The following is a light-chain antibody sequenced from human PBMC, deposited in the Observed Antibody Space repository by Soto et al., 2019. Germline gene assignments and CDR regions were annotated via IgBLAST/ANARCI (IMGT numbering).Light chain of an antibody. CDR2: DAS. V-gene: IGKV3-15*01. CDR3: QQYNNRPVA. J-gene: IGKJ1*01. CDR1: QSVTSN. Sequence: EIVMTQSPATLSVSPGDRAILFCRASQSVTSNLAWYQQKPGQAPRLLISDASTRATGIPARFIGTGSGTEFTLTISSLQSEDLAVYYCQQYNNRPVAFGQGTKVEI.